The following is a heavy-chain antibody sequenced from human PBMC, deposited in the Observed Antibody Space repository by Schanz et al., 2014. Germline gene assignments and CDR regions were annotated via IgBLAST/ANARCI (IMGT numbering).Heavy chain of an antibody. Sequence: EVHLLESGGGLVQPGGSLRLSCAASGFTFSNHALSWVRQAPGKGLEWVSSIVGGGGRTYYADSVKGRFTISRDNSKNTLYLQMNSLRVEDTAVYYCAKDLAAVGVFDYWGQGSLVTVSS. J-gene: IGHJ4*02. CDR2: IVGGGGRT. CDR3: AKDLAAVGVFDY. V-gene: IGHV3-23*01. D-gene: IGHD6-13*01. CDR1: GFTFSNHA.